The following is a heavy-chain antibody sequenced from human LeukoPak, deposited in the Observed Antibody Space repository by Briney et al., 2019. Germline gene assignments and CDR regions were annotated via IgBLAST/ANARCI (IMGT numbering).Heavy chain of an antibody. J-gene: IGHJ4*02. V-gene: IGHV4-34*01. Sequence: KPSETLSLTCAVYGGSFSGYYWSWIRQPPGKGLEWIGEINHSGSTNYNPSLKSRVTISVDTSKNHFSLKLSSVTAADTAVYYCARVGASSWYYFDYWGQGTLVTVSS. CDR1: GGSFSGYY. CDR3: ARVGASSWYYFDY. D-gene: IGHD6-13*01. CDR2: INHSGST.